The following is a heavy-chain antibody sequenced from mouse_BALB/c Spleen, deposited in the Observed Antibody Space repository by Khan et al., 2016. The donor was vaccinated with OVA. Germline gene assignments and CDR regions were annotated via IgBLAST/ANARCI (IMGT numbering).Heavy chain of an antibody. V-gene: IGHV2-3*01. J-gene: IGHJ4*01. D-gene: IGHD1-1*01. Sequence: QVQLKESGPGLVAPSQSLAITCTVSGFSLTSYGVNWVRQPPGKGLEWLGVIWGDGSTNYHSTLIFRLIISKDNSKSQVFLKLNSLQTDDTATYFCAKVTPDYYSMDYWGQGTSVTVSS. CDR1: GFSLTSYG. CDR3: AKVTPDYYSMDY. CDR2: IWGDGST.